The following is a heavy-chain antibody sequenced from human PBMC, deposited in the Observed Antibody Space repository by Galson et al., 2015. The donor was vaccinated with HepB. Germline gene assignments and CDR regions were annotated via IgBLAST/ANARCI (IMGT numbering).Heavy chain of an antibody. CDR1: GSSFTSYW. Sequence: QSGAEVKKPGESLKISCKGSGSSFTSYWIGWVRQMPGKGLEWVGIIYPGDSDTRYSPSFQGHVTISADKSISTVYLQWSSLRASDTAMYFCARHRNSGNYYNIADYWGQGALVTVSS. J-gene: IGHJ4*02. D-gene: IGHD3-10*01. CDR3: ARHRNSGNYYNIADY. V-gene: IGHV5-51*01. CDR2: IYPGDSDT.